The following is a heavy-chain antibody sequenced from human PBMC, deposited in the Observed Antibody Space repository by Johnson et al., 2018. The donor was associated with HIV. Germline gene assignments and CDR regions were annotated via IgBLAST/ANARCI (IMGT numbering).Heavy chain of an antibody. CDR3: ARLEELLRAFDI. V-gene: IGHV3-30*02. CDR2: IRYGGST. J-gene: IGHJ3*02. D-gene: IGHD1-26*01. Sequence: QVQLVESGGGLVKPGGSLRLSCAASGFSFSSYGMHWVRQAPGKGLEWVAFIRYGGSTGYADSVKGRFTISRDNAKNTLYLQMNSLRAEDTAVYYCARLEELLRAFDIWGQGTMVTVSS. CDR1: GFSFSSYG.